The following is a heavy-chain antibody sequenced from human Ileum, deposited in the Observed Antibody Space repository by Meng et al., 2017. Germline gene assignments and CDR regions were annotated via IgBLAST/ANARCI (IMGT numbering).Heavy chain of an antibody. V-gene: IGHV3-74*01. J-gene: IGHJ4*02. D-gene: IGHD3-3*01. Sequence: EGRLMASGEGLVQPGGSLRLSCAASGFTFSIYWRHWVRQAPGKGLVGVSRIHSDGSSTSYADSVKGRFTISRDNAKNTLYLQMNSLRAEDTAVYYCARVYDFWSGPDYWGQGTLVTVSS. CDR2: IHSDGSST. CDR3: ARVYDFWSGPDY. CDR1: GFTFSIYW.